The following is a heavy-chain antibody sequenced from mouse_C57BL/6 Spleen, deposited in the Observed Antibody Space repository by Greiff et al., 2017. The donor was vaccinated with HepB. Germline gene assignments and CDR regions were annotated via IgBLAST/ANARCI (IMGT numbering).Heavy chain of an antibody. CDR1: GYTFTDYY. V-gene: IGHV1-77*01. J-gene: IGHJ3*01. CDR2: IGPGSGSI. CDR3: ARSPLTTVPAWFAY. D-gene: IGHD1-1*01. Sequence: VQLQQSGAELVKPGASVKISCKASGYTFTDYYINWVKQRPGQGLEWIGKIGPGSGSIYYNEKFKGKATLAADKSSSTAFMQLGSLTSEDSAVYFCARSPLTTVPAWFAYWGQGTLVTVSA.